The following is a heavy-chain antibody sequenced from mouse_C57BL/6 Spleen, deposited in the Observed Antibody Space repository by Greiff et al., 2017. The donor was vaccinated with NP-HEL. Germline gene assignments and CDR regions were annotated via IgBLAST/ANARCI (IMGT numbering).Heavy chain of an antibody. CDR1: GYTFTDYE. D-gene: IGHD1-1*01. Sequence: QVQLQQSGAELVRPGASVTLSCKASGYTFTDYEMHWVKQTPVHGLEWIGAIDPETGGTAYNQKFKGKAILTADKSSSTAYMELRSLTSEDSAVYYCTRRDTTVVAFDYWGQGTTLTVSS. J-gene: IGHJ2*01. CDR3: TRRDTTVVAFDY. V-gene: IGHV1-15*01. CDR2: IDPETGGT.